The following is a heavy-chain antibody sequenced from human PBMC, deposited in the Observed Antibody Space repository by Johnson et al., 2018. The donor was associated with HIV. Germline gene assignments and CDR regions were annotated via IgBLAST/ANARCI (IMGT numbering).Heavy chain of an antibody. D-gene: IGHD6-13*01. V-gene: IGHV3-33*06. CDR1: GFTFSNYG. CDR2: IWFDGNNK. J-gene: IGHJ3*02. CDR3: AKVAVATAAGGVALDI. Sequence: VQLVESGGGLVQPGRSLRLSCAASGFTFSNYGMHWVRQAPGKGLEWVAVIWFDGNNKHYSDSVKGRFTISRDNSNNILYLQMNSLRVEDTAVYYCAKVAVATAAGGVALDIWGPGTMVTVS.